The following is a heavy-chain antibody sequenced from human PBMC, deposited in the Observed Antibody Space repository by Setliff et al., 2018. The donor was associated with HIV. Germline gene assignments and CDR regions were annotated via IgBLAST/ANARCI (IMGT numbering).Heavy chain of an antibody. CDR1: GFTFRSYA. J-gene: IGHJ3*02. V-gene: IGHV3-23*01. CDR3: AKMHTAMDPDTFDI. CDR2: IGGGGDTT. D-gene: IGHD5-18*01. Sequence: GSLRLSCAASGFTFRSYAMSWVRQAPGKGLEWVSAIGGGGDTTYYADSVKGRFTISRDNSKNTMFLQMNSLRVEDTAIYYCAKMHTAMDPDTFDIWGQGTMVTVSS.